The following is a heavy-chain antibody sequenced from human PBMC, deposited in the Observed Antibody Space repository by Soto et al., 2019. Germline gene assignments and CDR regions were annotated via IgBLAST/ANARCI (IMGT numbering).Heavy chain of an antibody. D-gene: IGHD4-17*01. CDR3: ALRRYGDYDY. V-gene: IGHV1-18*01. Sequence: QAQLVQSGAEVKEPGASVKVSCKASGYSFTTSGITWVRQAPGQGLEWMGWISTYNGNTNYAQKLQDRVTLTTDTSTSTAYMELRSLRSDDTAVYYCALRRYGDYDYWGQGTLVTVSS. CDR1: GYSFTTSG. CDR2: ISTYNGNT. J-gene: IGHJ4*02.